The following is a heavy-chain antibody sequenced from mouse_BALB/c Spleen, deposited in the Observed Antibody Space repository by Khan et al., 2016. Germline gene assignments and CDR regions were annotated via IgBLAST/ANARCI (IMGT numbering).Heavy chain of an antibody. D-gene: IGHD2-2*01. J-gene: IGHJ4*01. Sequence: VQLQQSGAELVKPGASVKLSCTASGFNIKDTYMHWVKQRPEQGLEWIGRIDPANGNTKYDPKFQGKATITADTSSNTAYLQLSSLTSEDTAVYYCAEGYYYAMDYWGQGTSVTVSS. CDR1: GFNIKDTY. CDR3: AEGYYYAMDY. V-gene: IGHV14-3*02. CDR2: IDPANGNT.